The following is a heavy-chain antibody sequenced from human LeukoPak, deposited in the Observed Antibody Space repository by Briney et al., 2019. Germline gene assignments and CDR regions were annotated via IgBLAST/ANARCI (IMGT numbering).Heavy chain of an antibody. V-gene: IGHV1-2*02. CDR2: INPNSGGT. Sequence: ASVKVSCKASGYTFTGYYMHWVRQAPGQGLEWMGWINPNSGGTNYAQKFQGRVTMTRDTSISTAYMELSRLRSDDTAVYYCAIVMITFGGVIDPWGREPWSPSPQ. CDR1: GYTFTGYY. CDR3: AIVMITFGGVIDP. J-gene: IGHJ5*02. D-gene: IGHD3-16*01.